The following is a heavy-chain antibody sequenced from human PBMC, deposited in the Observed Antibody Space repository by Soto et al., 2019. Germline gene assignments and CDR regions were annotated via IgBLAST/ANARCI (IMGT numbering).Heavy chain of an antibody. CDR1: GFTFNNYW. CDR2: INTDGSRT. V-gene: IGHV3-74*01. J-gene: IGHJ5*02. D-gene: IGHD1-1*01. CDR3: AKVATGSYNWFDP. Sequence: EVQLVESGGELVQPGGSLRLSCAASGFTFNNYWMHWVRQAPGKGLVWVSRINTDGSRTNYADSVKGRFTISRDNAKNTLYLQMDSLRAEYTAVYYCAKVATGSYNWFDPWGQGTLVTVSS.